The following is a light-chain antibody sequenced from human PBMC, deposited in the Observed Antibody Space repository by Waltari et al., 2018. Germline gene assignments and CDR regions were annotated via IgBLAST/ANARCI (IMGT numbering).Light chain of an antibody. CDR2: DVN. CDR3: TSYTSSSTYV. J-gene: IGLJ1*01. CDR1: SSDVGGYNY. V-gene: IGLV2-14*03. Sequence: QSALTQPASVSGSPGQSITISCTGTSSDVGGYNYVSWYQHHPGKAPKLMIYDVNKRPSGCSDRLSGSKSGNTASLTISGLQTEDEADYYCTSYTSSSTYVFGIGTKVTVL.